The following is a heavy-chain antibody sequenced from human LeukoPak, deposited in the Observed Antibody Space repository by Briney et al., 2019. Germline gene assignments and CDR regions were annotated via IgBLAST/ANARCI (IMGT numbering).Heavy chain of an antibody. CDR3: ARDYNC. CDR2: ISASGTVI. Sequence: TGGSLRLSCSASGFTFTDYYMSWIRQAPGKGREWVSYISASGTVIYYGDSVKGRFTISRDNAKKSLYLEMNSLRAEDTAVYYCARDYNCWGQGTLVTVSS. J-gene: IGHJ4*02. CDR1: GFTFTDYY. V-gene: IGHV3-11*01. D-gene: IGHD3-10*01.